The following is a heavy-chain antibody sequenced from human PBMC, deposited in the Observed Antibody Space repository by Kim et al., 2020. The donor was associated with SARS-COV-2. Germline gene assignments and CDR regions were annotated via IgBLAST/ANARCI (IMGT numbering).Heavy chain of an antibody. CDR3: ARAAHPAYYYDSSGYYDY. D-gene: IGHD3-22*01. V-gene: IGHV3-53*01. J-gene: IGHJ4*02. Sequence: KGRFTISRDNSKNTLYLQMNSLRAEDTAVYYCARAAHPAYYYDSSGYYDYWGQGTLVTVSA.